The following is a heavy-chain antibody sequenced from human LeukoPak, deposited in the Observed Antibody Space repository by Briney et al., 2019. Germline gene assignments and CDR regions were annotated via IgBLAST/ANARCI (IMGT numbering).Heavy chain of an antibody. V-gene: IGHV3-30*03. CDR3: AREDRGWYPAY. CDR1: GFTLGSYG. D-gene: IGHD6-19*01. J-gene: IGHJ4*02. CDR2: VSYDGSDK. Sequence: GGSLILSCAASGFTLGSYGMDWVRPAPGKGLEWVALVSYDGSDKYYADSVKGLFTISRDNPRDTLSLQMNSLRAEDTAVYYCAREDRGWYPAYWGQGTLVTVSS.